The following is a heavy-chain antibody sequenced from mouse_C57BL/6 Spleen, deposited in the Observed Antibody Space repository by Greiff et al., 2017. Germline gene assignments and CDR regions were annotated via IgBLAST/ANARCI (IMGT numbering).Heavy chain of an antibody. D-gene: IGHD4-1*01. CDR1: GYTFTDYE. Sequence: QVQLQQSGAELVRPGASVTLSCKASGYTFTDYEMHWVKQTPVHGLEWIGAIDPETGGTAYNQKFKGKAILTADKSSSTAYMERRSLTSEDSAVYYCTRDGNWYYFDYWGQGTTLTVSS. V-gene: IGHV1-15*01. J-gene: IGHJ2*01. CDR3: TRDGNWYYFDY. CDR2: IDPETGGT.